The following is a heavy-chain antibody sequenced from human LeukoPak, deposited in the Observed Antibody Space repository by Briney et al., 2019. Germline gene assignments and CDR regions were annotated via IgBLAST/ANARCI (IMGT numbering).Heavy chain of an antibody. CDR2: IKQDGSDK. CDR1: GFTFSSYW. CDR3: ARDLWGGSGSGFDY. D-gene: IGHD3-10*01. J-gene: IGHJ4*02. Sequence: GGSLRLSCAASGFTFSSYWMTWVRQAPGKGLEWAASIKQDGSDKYYVDSVKGRFTISRDNAKNSLYLQMNSLRAEDTAVYYCARDLWGGSGSGFDYWGQGTLVTVSS. V-gene: IGHV3-7*04.